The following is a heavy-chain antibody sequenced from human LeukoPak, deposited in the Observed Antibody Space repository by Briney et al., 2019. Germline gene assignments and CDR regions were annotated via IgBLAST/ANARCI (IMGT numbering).Heavy chain of an antibody. D-gene: IGHD4-17*01. CDR2: IRYDGSNK. J-gene: IGHJ3*02. CDR3: AKGYGDYVADAFDI. CDR1: GFTFSSYG. V-gene: IGHV3-30*02. Sequence: TGGSLRLSCAASGFTFSSYGMHWVRQAPGKGLEWVAFIRYDGSNKYYAHSVKGRFTISRDNSKNTLYLQMNSLRAEDTAVYYCAKGYGDYVADAFDIWGQGTMVTVSS.